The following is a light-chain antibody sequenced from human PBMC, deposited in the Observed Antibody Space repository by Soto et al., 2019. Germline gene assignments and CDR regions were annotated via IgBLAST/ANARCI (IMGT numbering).Light chain of an antibody. CDR1: TGAVTSGHY. CDR2: DTS. V-gene: IGLV7-46*01. Sequence: QAVVTQEPSLTVSPGGTVTLTFCSSTGAVTSGHYPYWFEQKPGQAPRTLIYDTSNKHSWTPARFSGSLLGGKAALTLSGAQPEDEAEYYCLLSYSGARVFGTGTKATVL. CDR3: LLSYSGARV. J-gene: IGLJ1*01.